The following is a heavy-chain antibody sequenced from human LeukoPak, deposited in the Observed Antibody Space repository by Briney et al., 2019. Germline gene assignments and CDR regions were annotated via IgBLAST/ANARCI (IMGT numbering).Heavy chain of an antibody. Sequence: SETLSLTCTVSGGSISTTNYYWGWIRQSPGKGLEWFGCVYYSGSTNYNPSLKSRVTISIDTSKNQFFLKMNSVTAADTAVYYCARLKVAYSSSWYYFDYWGQGTLVTVSS. V-gene: IGHV4-39*07. CDR1: GGSISTTNYY. D-gene: IGHD6-13*01. J-gene: IGHJ4*02. CDR2: VYYSGST. CDR3: ARLKVAYSSSWYYFDY.